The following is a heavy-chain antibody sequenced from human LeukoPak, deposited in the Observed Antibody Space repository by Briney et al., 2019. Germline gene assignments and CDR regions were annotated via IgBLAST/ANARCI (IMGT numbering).Heavy chain of an antibody. CDR1: GFTFSNYA. CDR2: IIGSSGST. CDR3: AKGGYDYVEVAYFDY. J-gene: IGHJ4*02. Sequence: GGSLRLSCAASGFTFSNYAMNWVRQAPGKGLEWVSTIIGSSGSTFYADSVKGRFTISKDTSKNTLYLPMSSLRADDTAVYYCAKGGYDYVEVAYFDYWGQGTLVTVSS. V-gene: IGHV3-23*01. D-gene: IGHD5-12*01.